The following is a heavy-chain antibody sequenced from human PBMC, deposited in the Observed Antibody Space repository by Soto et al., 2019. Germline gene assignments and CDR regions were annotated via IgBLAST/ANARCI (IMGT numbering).Heavy chain of an antibody. D-gene: IGHD6-6*01. CDR1: GGTFSSYA. Sequence: QVQLVQSGAEVKKPGSSVKVSCKASGGTFSSYAISWVRQAPGQGLEWMGGIIPIFGTANYAQKFQGRVTITADESTSTAYMELSSLRSEDTAVYYCARDGGYXSSXXXYYYYGMDVWGQGTTVTVSS. J-gene: IGHJ6*02. CDR3: ARDGGYXSSXXXYYYYGMDV. CDR2: IIPIFGTA. V-gene: IGHV1-69*12.